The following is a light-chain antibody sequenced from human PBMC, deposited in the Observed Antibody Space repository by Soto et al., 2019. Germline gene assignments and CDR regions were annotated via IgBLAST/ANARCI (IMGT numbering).Light chain of an antibody. J-gene: IGLJ1*01. V-gene: IGLV1-40*01. Sequence: QSVLTQPPSVSGAPGQRVTISCTGNSSNIGAGYDVHWYQQLPGTAPKLLIYGNNNRPSGVPDRFSGSKSGTLASLAITGLQAEDEADYYCQSYDSSLSAYVFGPGTKVTVL. CDR2: GNN. CDR1: SSNIGAGYD. CDR3: QSYDSSLSAYV.